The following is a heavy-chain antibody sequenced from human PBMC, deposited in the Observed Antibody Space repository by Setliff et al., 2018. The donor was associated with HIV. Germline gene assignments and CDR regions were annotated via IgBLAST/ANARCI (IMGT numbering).Heavy chain of an antibody. CDR2: IYPGDSDT. CDR3: ARQRLGGHDAFDV. V-gene: IGHV5-51*01. CDR1: GYTFTDYW. D-gene: IGHD2-15*01. J-gene: IGHJ3*01. Sequence: GESLKISCKASGYTFTDYWIAWVRQMPGKGLEWMGIIYPGDSDTRYSPSFQGQVTISADRSTSTVYLQWRSLKATDTAMYYCARQRLGGHDAFDVWGHGTMVTVSS.